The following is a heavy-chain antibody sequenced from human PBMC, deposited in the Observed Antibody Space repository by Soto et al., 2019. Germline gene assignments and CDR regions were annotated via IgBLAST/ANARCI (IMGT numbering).Heavy chain of an antibody. Sequence: ASVKVSCKAPGDTFTSYYLNWVRQAPGQGLEWMGVINPHGGSTKYAQKFQGRVTMPRDTSRSTVYMELRSLRSDDTAIYYCARSSGGNFGIIIEGSNWFDPRGQGTLVTVSS. CDR2: INPHGGST. CDR1: GDTFTSYY. CDR3: ARSSGGNFGIIIEGSNWFDP. J-gene: IGHJ5*02. V-gene: IGHV1-46*01. D-gene: IGHD3-3*01.